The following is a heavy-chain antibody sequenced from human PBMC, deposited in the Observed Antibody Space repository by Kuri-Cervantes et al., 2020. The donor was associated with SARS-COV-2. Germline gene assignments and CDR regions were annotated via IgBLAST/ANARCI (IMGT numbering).Heavy chain of an antibody. CDR1: GGSIGSSSYY. CDR2: IYYSGST. J-gene: IGHJ6*03. V-gene: IGHV4-39*07. CDR3: ARGDSLLDWGSDYYYYMDV. D-gene: IGHD7-27*01. Sequence: GSLRLSCTVSGGSIGSSSYYWGWIRQPLGKGLEWIGSIYYSGSTYYNPSLKSRVTISVDTSKNQFSLKLSSVTAADTAVYYCARGDSLLDWGSDYYYYMDVWGKGTTVTVSS.